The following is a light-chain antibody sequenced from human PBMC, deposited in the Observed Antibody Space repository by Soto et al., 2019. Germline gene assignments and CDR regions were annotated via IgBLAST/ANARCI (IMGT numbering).Light chain of an antibody. J-gene: IGKJ1*01. V-gene: IGKV3-20*01. Sequence: EIVLTQSPGTLSLSPGERATLSCRASQSVRSDYLAWYQQKPGQAPRLHIYGASTRATGIPDRFTGSGSGTDCTLTISRLEPEDVSVYYCQQYGSSPRTLGQGTKVDIK. CDR3: QQYGSSPRT. CDR2: GAS. CDR1: QSVRSDY.